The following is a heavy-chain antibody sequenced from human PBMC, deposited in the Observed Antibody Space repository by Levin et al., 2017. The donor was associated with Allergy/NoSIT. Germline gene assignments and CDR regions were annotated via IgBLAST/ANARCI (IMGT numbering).Heavy chain of an antibody. V-gene: IGHV3-74*01. CDR3: ARGQEFGDSDY. CDR1: GFTFNRYW. CDR2: INSDGSAR. D-gene: IGHD3-10*01. Sequence: GESLKISCAASGFTFNRYWMYWVRQAPGKGLVWVSRINSDGSARSYADAVKGRFIISRDNAKNTLFLQMNGVRDEDMAVYYCARGQEFGDSDYWGQGTLVTVSS. J-gene: IGHJ4*02.